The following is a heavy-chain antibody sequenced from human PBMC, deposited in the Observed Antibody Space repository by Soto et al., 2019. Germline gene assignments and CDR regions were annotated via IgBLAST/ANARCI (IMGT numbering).Heavy chain of an antibody. Sequence: SETLSLTCAVYGGSFSGYYWSWIRQPPGKGLEWIGEINHSGSTNYNPSLKSRVTISVDTSKNQFSLKLSSVTAADTAVYYCARGRRITMIVTRPSCWFDPWGQGTLVTVSS. D-gene: IGHD3-22*01. CDR1: GGSFSGYY. J-gene: IGHJ5*02. CDR2: INHSGST. CDR3: ARGRRITMIVTRPSCWFDP. V-gene: IGHV4-34*01.